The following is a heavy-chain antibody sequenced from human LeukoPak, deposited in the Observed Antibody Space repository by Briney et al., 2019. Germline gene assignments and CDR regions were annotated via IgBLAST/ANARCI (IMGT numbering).Heavy chain of an antibody. CDR3: ARPPQYSSSWYYFDF. Sequence: TGGSLRLSCAASGFTFYTYALSCVRQAPGKGLEWISAISGSGVSPSYADSVKGRFTISKDNSKNSLYLQMNSLRAEDTAVYYCARPPQYSSSWYYFDFWGQGTLVTVS. J-gene: IGHJ4*02. D-gene: IGHD6-13*01. CDR1: GFTFYTYA. V-gene: IGHV3-23*01. CDR2: ISGSGVSP.